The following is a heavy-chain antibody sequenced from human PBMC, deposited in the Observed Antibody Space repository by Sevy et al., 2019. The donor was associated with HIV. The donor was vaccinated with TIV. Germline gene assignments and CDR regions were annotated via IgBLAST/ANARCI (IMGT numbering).Heavy chain of an antibody. D-gene: IGHD2-21*02. V-gene: IGHV3-30-3*01. CDR3: ARDSGYCGGDCYGSGGY. CDR2: ISYDDGSNR. CDR1: GFTFSSYA. Sequence: GGSLRLSCAASGFTFSSYALHWVRQAPGKGLEWVAVISYDDGSNRNYADSVKGRFTISRDNSKNTVYLQMNSLRTEDTAVYYCARDSGYCGGDCYGSGGYWGQGTLVTVSS. J-gene: IGHJ4*02.